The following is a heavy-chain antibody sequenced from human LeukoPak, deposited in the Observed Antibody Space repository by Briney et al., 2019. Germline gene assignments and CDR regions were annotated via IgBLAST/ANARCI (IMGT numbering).Heavy chain of an antibody. CDR1: GGTFSSYA. D-gene: IGHD2-8*02. V-gene: IGHV1-69*05. J-gene: IGHJ4*02. Sequence: SVKVSCKASGGTFSSYAISWVRQAPGQGLERMGGIIPIFGTANYAQKFQGRVTITTDESTSTAYMELSSLRSEDTAVYYCARDRAGGGSYVWDLVFDYWGQGTLVTVSS. CDR3: ARDRAGGGSYVWDLVFDY. CDR2: IIPIFGTA.